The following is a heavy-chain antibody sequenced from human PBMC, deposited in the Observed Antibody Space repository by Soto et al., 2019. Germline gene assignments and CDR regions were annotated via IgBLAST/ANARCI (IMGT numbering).Heavy chain of an antibody. V-gene: IGHV3-23*01. CDR2: IGGGGRST. CDR1: GFTVSSNY. CDR3: AKDRQYQLHPVQLDY. Sequence: GGSLRLSCAASGFTVSSNYMSWVRQAPGKGLEWVSTIGGGGRSTYYADSVKGRFTISRDNSKNTLYLQMNSLRAEDTAVYYCAKDRQYQLHPVQLDYWGQGTLMTVSS. J-gene: IGHJ4*02. D-gene: IGHD2-2*01.